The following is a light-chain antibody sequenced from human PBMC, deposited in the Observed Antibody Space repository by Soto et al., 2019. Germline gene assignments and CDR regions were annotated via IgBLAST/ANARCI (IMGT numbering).Light chain of an antibody. V-gene: IGLV8-61*01. CDR1: SASVSTSYY. CDR3: ILYMGSGIWV. J-gene: IGLJ3*02. CDR2: STN. Sequence: QTVVTQEPSFSVSPGRTVTLTCGLSSASVSTSYYPSWFQQTPGQAPRTLIHSTNTRSSGVPDRFSGSILGNKAAITITGAQADDESDYYCILYMGSGIWVFGGGTKLTVL.